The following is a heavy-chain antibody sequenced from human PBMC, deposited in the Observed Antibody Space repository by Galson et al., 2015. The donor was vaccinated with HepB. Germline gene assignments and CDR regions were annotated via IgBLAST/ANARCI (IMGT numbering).Heavy chain of an antibody. CDR3: ARGPSIAARPWDLGGYDY. V-gene: IGHV1-2*02. Sequence: SVKVSCKASGYTFTGYCMHWVRQAPGQGLEWMGWINPNSGGTSYAQKFQGRVTMTRDTSISTAYMELSRLRSDDTAVYYCARGPSIAARPWDLGGYDYWGQGTLVTVSS. J-gene: IGHJ4*02. D-gene: IGHD6-6*01. CDR2: INPNSGGT. CDR1: GYTFTGYC.